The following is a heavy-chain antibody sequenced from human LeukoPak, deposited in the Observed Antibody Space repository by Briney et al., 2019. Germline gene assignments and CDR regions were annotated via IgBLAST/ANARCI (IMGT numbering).Heavy chain of an antibody. CDR2: ISAYNGNT. J-gene: IGHJ4*02. D-gene: IGHD6-6*01. CDR3: AKPLQPYSSSITFDY. V-gene: IGHV1-18*01. Sequence: GSSVKVSCKASGGTFSSYAISWVRQAPGQGLEWMGWISAYNGNTNYAQKLQGRVTMTTDTSTSTAYMELRSLRSDDTAVYYCAKPLQPYSSSITFDYWGQGTLVTVSS. CDR1: GGTFSSYA.